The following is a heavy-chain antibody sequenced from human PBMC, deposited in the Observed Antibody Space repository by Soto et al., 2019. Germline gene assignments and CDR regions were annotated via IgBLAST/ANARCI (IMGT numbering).Heavy chain of an antibody. J-gene: IGHJ4*02. CDR3: AKLVATGEAGDY. D-gene: IGHD7-27*01. Sequence: EAKLLESGGGLVQPGGSLRLSCAASGFTFTTYGMSWVRQAPGKGLEWVSGISGSGDSTYYVDSVKGRFTISRDNSKNTLYLQMNSLRVEDTAVYYCAKLVATGEAGDYWGQGTLVTVSS. CDR2: ISGSGDST. CDR1: GFTFTTYG. V-gene: IGHV3-23*01.